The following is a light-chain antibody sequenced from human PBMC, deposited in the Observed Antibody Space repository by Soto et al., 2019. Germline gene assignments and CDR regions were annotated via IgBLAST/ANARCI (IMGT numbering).Light chain of an antibody. J-gene: IGKJ5*01. V-gene: IGKV3-11*01. CDR1: QSVSSY. Sequence: EILLTQSPATLSLSPGERATLSCGASQSVSSYLAWYQQKPGQAPRLLIYDASNRATGIPARLSGSGSGTDFTLTISSLETEDFAVYYCQQRSNWPPSITFGQGTRLEIK. CDR2: DAS. CDR3: QQRSNWPPSIT.